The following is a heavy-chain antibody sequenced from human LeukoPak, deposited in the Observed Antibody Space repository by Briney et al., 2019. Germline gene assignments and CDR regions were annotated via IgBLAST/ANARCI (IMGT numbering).Heavy chain of an antibody. D-gene: IGHD6-13*01. J-gene: IGHJ3*02. CDR1: GFTVSSNY. CDR2: IYSGGST. Sequence: GGSLRLSCAASGFTVSSNYMSWVRQAPGKGLEWVSVIYSGGSTYYADSVKGRFTISRDNSKNTLYLQMNSLRAEDTAVYYCAREPEDSIAAAATPDAFDIWGQGTMVTVSS. V-gene: IGHV3-53*01. CDR3: AREPEDSIAAAATPDAFDI.